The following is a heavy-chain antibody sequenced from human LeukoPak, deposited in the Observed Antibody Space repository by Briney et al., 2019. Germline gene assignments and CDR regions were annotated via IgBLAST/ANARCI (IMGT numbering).Heavy chain of an antibody. V-gene: IGHV3-7*01. CDR2: IKQDGSQE. J-gene: IGHJ4*02. Sequence: GGSLRLSCAASEFTFSSYWMSWVRQAPGKGLEWVGHIKQDGSQEQYVGSVKGRFTISSDNAKNSLYLQMNGLRADDTAVYYCARGQTTFEFWGQGALVTVSS. CDR3: ARGQTTFEF. D-gene: IGHD2/OR15-2a*01. CDR1: EFTFSSYW.